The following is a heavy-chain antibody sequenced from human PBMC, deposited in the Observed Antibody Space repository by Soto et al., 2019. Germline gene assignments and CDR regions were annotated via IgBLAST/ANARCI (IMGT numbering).Heavy chain of an antibody. Sequence: QVQLVQSGAEVKKPGSSVKVSCKASGGTFSSYAISWVRQAPGQGLEWMGGIIPIFGTANYAQKFQGRVTIPADESPSTAYMELSSLRSEGTAVYYCAGGDDDGDYVHAFDIWGQGTMVTVSS. D-gene: IGHD4-17*01. CDR3: AGGDDDGDYVHAFDI. CDR1: GGTFSSYA. V-gene: IGHV1-69*12. J-gene: IGHJ3*02. CDR2: IIPIFGTA.